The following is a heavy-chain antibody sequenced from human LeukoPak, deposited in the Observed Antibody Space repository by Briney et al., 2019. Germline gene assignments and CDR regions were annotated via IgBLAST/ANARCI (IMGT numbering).Heavy chain of an antibody. Sequence: GGSLRLSCAASGFTFSSYSMNWVRQAPGKGLEWVSSISSSSSYIYYADSVKGRFTISRDNAKNSLYLQMNSLRAEDTAVYYCARDPTVDIVDTIDWFDPWGQGTMVTVSS. CDR2: ISSSSSYI. CDR1: GFTFSSYS. V-gene: IGHV3-21*01. J-gene: IGHJ5*02. D-gene: IGHD5-12*01. CDR3: ARDPTVDIVDTIDWFDP.